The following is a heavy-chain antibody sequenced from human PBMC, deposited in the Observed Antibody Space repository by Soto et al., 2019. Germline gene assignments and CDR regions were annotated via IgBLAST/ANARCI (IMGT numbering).Heavy chain of an antibody. J-gene: IGHJ6*02. CDR3: AIVDVVVPAANYYYYGMDV. CDR2: IIPIFGTA. V-gene: IGHV1-69*01. CDR1: GGTFSSYA. Sequence: QVQLVQSGAEVKKPGSSMKVSCKASGGTFSSYAISWVRQAPGQGLEWMGGIIPIFGTANYAQKFQGRVTITADESTSTAYMELSSLRSEDTAVYYCAIVDVVVPAANYYYYGMDVWGQGTTVTVSS. D-gene: IGHD2-2*01.